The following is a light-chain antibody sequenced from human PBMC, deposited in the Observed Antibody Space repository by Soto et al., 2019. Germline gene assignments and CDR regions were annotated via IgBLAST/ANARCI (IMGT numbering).Light chain of an antibody. J-gene: IGKJ1*01. V-gene: IGKV3-15*01. Sequence: EIVMTQSPATLSVSPGERVTLSCRASQSVSSNVAWYQQKPGQAPRLLIYDTSTRATSIPARFSGGGSGSEFTLTISSLQSEDFAFYYCQQFNSRPRTFGQGTKVEIK. CDR3: QQFNSRPRT. CDR1: QSVSSN. CDR2: DTS.